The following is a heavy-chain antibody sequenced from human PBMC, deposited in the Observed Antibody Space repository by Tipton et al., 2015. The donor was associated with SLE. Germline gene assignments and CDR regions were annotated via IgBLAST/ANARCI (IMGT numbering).Heavy chain of an antibody. CDR3: AKDVGYSFGGGVGY. CDR1: GFTFDDFG. D-gene: IGHD3-3*01. CDR2: ISRDSYST. V-gene: IGHV3-9*01. J-gene: IGHJ4*02. Sequence: SLRLSCAASGFTFDDFGMHWVRQAPAKGLEWVSGISRDSYSTGYADSVKGRFTISRDNVKNTLYLQMNNLRPEDTALYYCAKDVGYSFGGGVGYWGQGTLVTVSS.